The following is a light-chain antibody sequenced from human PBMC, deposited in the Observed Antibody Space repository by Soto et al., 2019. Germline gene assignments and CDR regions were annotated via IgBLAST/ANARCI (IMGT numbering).Light chain of an antibody. CDR2: EAS. CDR3: QQYNTFLT. Sequence: QITQSPSTLSASLGDRVTITCRASQNIRSRLAWFQQKPGKAPKLLIYEASSLQSGVPSRFSGSGSGTEFTLTITSLQPDDFATYYCQQYNTFLTFGGGTKVDI. CDR1: QNIRSR. V-gene: IGKV1-5*03. J-gene: IGKJ4*01.